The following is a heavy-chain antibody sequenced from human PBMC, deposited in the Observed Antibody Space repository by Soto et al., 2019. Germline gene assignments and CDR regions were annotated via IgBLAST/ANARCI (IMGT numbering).Heavy chain of an antibody. CDR3: ASGTRLQGIRFLEWKKVMDV. CDR1: GYTLTELS. CDR2: FDPEDGET. V-gene: IGHV1-24*01. Sequence: ASVKVSCKVSGYTLTELSMHWVRQAPGKGLEWMGGFDPEDGETIYAQKFQGRVTMTEDTFTDTAYMELSSLRSEDTAVYYCASGTRLQGIRFLEWKKVMDVWGKGTTVTVSS. J-gene: IGHJ6*03. D-gene: IGHD3-3*01.